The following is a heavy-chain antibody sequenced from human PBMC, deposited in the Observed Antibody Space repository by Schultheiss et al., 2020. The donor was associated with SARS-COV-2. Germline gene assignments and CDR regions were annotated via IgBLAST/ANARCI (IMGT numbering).Heavy chain of an antibody. Sequence: GGSLRLSCAASGFTFSDYYMSWVRQAPGKGLEWVAVIWYDGSNKYYADSVKGRFTISRDNSKNTLYLQMNSLRSEDTAVYYCARGISYGMDVWGQGTTVTVSS. CDR1: GFTFSDYY. CDR3: ARGISYGMDV. V-gene: IGHV3-33*08. J-gene: IGHJ6*02. CDR2: IWYDGSNK. D-gene: IGHD1-14*01.